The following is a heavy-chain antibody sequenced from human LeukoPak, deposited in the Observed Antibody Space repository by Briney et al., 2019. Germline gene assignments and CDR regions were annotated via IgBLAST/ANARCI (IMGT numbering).Heavy chain of an antibody. CDR2: IYYSGST. Sequence: SETLSLTCTFSGGSISSGDYYWSWIRQPPGKGLEWIGYIYYSGSTYYNPSLKSRVTISVDTSKNQFSLKLSSVTAADTAVYYCARLRRSSSLIDYWGQGTLVTVSS. J-gene: IGHJ4*02. V-gene: IGHV4-30-4*08. D-gene: IGHD6-13*01. CDR3: ARLRRSSSLIDY. CDR1: GGSISSGDYY.